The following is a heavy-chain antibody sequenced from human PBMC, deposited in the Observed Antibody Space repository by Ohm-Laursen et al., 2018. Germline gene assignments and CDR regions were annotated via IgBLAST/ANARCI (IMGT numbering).Heavy chain of an antibody. CDR1: GFIFSSYA. J-gene: IGHJ4*02. CDR2: ISGSGDII. D-gene: IGHD3-22*01. Sequence: SLRLSCSASGFIFSSYAMSWVRQAPGKGLEWVSAISGSGDIIHYADSVKGRFTISRDNSKNSLYLQMNTLRVDDTAVYYCATFYNHAGSGWGRPCDHWGQGTLVTVSA. CDR3: ATFYNHAGSGWGRPCDH. V-gene: IGHV3-23*01.